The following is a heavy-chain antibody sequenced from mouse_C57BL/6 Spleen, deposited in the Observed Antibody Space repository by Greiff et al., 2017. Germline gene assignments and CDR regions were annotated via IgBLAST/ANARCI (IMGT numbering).Heavy chain of an antibody. V-gene: IGHV5-4*01. CDR1: GFTFSSYA. CDR3: AREKYYSNYLYYAMDY. J-gene: IGHJ4*01. CDR2: ISDGGSYT. Sequence: EVQGVESGGGLVKPGGSLKLSCAASGFTFSSYAMSWVRQTPEKRLEWVATISDGGSYTYYPDNVKGRFTISRDNAKNNLYLQMSHLKSEDTAMYYCAREKYYSNYLYYAMDYWGQGTSVTVSS. D-gene: IGHD2-5*01.